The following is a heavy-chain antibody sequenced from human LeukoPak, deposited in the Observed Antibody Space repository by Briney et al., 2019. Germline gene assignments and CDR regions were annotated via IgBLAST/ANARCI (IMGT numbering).Heavy chain of an antibody. V-gene: IGHV4-34*01. CDR3: ARATYIPVPGTWSLDY. J-gene: IGHJ4*02. D-gene: IGHD6-19*01. CDR2: IDNSGST. Sequence: SGTLSLTCAVYGGSFSGYYWSWIRQPPGEGLEWIGEIDNSGSTNYNPSLKSRVIISVDTFKNQFSLKVSSVTAADTAVYYCARATYIPVPGTWSLDYWGQGTLVTVST. CDR1: GGSFSGYY.